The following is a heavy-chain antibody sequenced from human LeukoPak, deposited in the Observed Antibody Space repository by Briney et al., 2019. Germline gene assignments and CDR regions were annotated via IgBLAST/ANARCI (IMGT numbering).Heavy chain of an antibody. CDR3: ARPTTGSSWSNPYYYYGMDV. D-gene: IGHD6-13*01. CDR2: ISYDGSNK. V-gene: IGHV3-30*04. Sequence: GGSLRLSCAASGFTFSSYAMHWVRQAPGKGLEWVAVISYDGSNKYYADSVKGRFTISRDNSKNTLYLQMNSLRAEDTAVCYCARPTTGSSWSNPYYYYGMDVWGKGTTVTVSS. J-gene: IGHJ6*04. CDR1: GFTFSSYA.